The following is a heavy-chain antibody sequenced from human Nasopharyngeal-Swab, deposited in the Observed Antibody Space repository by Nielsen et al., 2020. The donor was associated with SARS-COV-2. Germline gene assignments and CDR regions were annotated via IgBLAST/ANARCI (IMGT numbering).Heavy chain of an antibody. D-gene: IGHD2-2*02. CDR3: TTQPSAIDY. J-gene: IGHJ4*02. CDR2: IKSKTDGGTT. Sequence: GESLKISCAASGFTFINAWMTWVRQAPGKGLEWVGRIKSKTDGGTTDYAAPVKGRFTSLRDDSKNTLYLQMNSLKTEDTAVYYCTTQPSAIDYWGQGTLVTVSS. V-gene: IGHV3-15*01. CDR1: GFTFINAW.